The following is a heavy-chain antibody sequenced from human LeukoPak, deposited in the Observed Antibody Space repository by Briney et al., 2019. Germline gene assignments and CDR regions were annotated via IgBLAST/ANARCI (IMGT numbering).Heavy chain of an antibody. J-gene: IGHJ4*02. CDR2: INPNSGGT. D-gene: IGHD1-26*01. CDR1: GYTFTGYY. Sequence: ASVKVSCKASGYTFTGYYMRWVRQAPGQGLEWMGWINPNSGGTNYAQKFQGRVTMTRDTSISKAYMELSRLRSDDTAVYYCARDPFFSIVGATYYFDYWGQGTLVTVSS. V-gene: IGHV1-2*02. CDR3: ARDPFFSIVGATYYFDY.